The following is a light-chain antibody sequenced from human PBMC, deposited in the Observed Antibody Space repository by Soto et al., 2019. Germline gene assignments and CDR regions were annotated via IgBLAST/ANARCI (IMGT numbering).Light chain of an antibody. CDR3: QSYDRSLSGSV. V-gene: IGLV1-40*01. CDR1: ISNIGAGYD. J-gene: IGLJ2*01. CDR2: GNS. Sequence: QSVLTQPPSLSVAPGQRVTISCTGSISNIGAGYDVHWYQQIPGTAPKLLIYGNSNRPSGVPDRFSGSKSGTSASLAITGLQAEDEADYSCQSYDRSLSGSVFGGGTKVTVL.